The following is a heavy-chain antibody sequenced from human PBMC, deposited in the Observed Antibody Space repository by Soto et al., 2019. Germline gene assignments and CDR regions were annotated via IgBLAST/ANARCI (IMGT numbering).Heavy chain of an antibody. V-gene: IGHV3-9*01. D-gene: IGHD3-10*01. CDR3: AKVTMVRGNGYYFDY. CDR2: ISWNSGSI. CDR1: GFTFDDYA. Sequence: EVQLVESGGGLVQPGRSLRLSCAASGFTFDDYAMHWVRQAPGKGLEWVSGISWNSGSIGYADSVKGRFTISRDNAKNSLYLQMNSLRAEDTALYYCAKVTMVRGNGYYFDYWGQGTLVTVSS. J-gene: IGHJ4*02.